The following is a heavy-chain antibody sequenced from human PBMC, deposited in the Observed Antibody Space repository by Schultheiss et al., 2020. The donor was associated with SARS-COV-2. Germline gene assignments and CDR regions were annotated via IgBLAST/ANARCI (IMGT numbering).Heavy chain of an antibody. Sequence: GGSLRLSCAASGFTFSSYAMHWVRQAPGKGLEWVANIKQDGSDKHYVDSVKGRFTISRDNAKNTLYLQMNSLRAEDTAVYYCTTGIVVVAATFVDYWGQGTLVTVSS. CDR1: GFTFSSYA. V-gene: IGHV3-7*03. CDR3: TTGIVVVAATFVDY. CDR2: IKQDGSDK. J-gene: IGHJ4*02. D-gene: IGHD2-15*01.